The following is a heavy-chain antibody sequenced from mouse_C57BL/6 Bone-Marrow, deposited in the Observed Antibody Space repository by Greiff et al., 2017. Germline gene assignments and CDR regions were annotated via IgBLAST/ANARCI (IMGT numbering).Heavy chain of an antibody. CDR2: IYPGSGST. Sequence: VKLMESGAELVKPGASVKMSCKASGYTFTSYWITWVKQRPGQGLEWIGDIYPGSGSTTYNEKFKSKATLTVDTSSSTAYMQLSSLTSEDSAVYYCARKRYPYWYFDVWGTGTTVTVSS. J-gene: IGHJ1*03. CDR3: ARKRYPYWYFDV. D-gene: IGHD1-1*01. CDR1: GYTFTSYW. V-gene: IGHV1-55*01.